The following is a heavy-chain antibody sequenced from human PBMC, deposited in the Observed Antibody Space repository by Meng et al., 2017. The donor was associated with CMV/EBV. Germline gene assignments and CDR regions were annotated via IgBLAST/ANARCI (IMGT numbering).Heavy chain of an antibody. CDR1: GFTFSDYY. CDR3: ARDYRGSYDP. J-gene: IGHJ5*02. V-gene: IGHV3-11*01. Sequence: GASLMISCAASGFTFSDYYMSWSRQAPGKGLEWVSYIRSSGSTIYYADSVKGRFTISRDNAKNSLYLQMNSLIAEDTAEYYCARDYRGSYDPWGQGTLVTVSS. CDR2: IRSSGSTI. D-gene: IGHD1-26*01.